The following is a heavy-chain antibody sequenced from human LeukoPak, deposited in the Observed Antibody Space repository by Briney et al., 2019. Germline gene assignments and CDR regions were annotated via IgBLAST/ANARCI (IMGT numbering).Heavy chain of an antibody. V-gene: IGHV4-59*01. CDR3: ARHPCSSGSCKGGFDY. Sequence: SETLSLTCIASGGSISSYYWSWIRQPPGKGLEWIGNIYYSGSTNYNPSLKSRLTISVDTSKNQFSLKLSSVTAADTAVYYWARHPCSSGSCKGGFDYWGQGTLVTVSS. CDR1: GGSISSYY. CDR2: IYYSGST. D-gene: IGHD2-15*01. J-gene: IGHJ4*02.